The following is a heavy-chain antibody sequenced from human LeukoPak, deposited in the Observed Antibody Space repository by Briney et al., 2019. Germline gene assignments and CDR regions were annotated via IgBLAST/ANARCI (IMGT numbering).Heavy chain of an antibody. D-gene: IGHD3-22*01. Sequence: PSETLSLPCTVSGGPLSGGGYYWNWIRQHPGKGLEWIGHINYSGYSNYNPFLRSRVTMTVDTSSNRSSLKLTSVSAADTAVYYCVREVLSMIEVGYFDSWGQGTLVTVSS. CDR2: INYSGYS. J-gene: IGHJ4*02. V-gene: IGHV4-31*03. CDR3: VREVLSMIEVGYFDS. CDR1: GGPLSGGGYY.